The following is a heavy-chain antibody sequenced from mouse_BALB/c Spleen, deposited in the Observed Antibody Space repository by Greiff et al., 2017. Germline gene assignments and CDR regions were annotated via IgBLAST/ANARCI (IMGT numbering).Heavy chain of an antibody. CDR2: IRTKANGYTT. D-gene: IGHD4-1*01. V-gene: IGHV7-3*02. Sequence: EVKLMESGGGLVQPGGSLRLSCATSGFTFTDYYMSWVRQPPGKALEWLGFIRTKANGYTTEYSASVKGRFTISRDNSQSILYLQMNTLRAEDSATYYCARAPPANWEFAYWGQGTLVTVSA. CDR3: ARAPPANWEFAY. CDR1: GFTFTDYY. J-gene: IGHJ3*01.